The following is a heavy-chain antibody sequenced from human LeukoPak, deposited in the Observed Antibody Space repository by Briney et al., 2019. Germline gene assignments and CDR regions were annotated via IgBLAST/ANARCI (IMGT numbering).Heavy chain of an antibody. J-gene: IGHJ6*02. CDR3: ARESIEMATITGYYYYYGMDV. CDR1: GGSISSYY. Sequence: SETLSLTCTVSGGSISSYYWSWIRQPPGKGLEWIGYIYYSGSTNYNPSLKSRVTISVDTSKNQFSLKLSSVTAADTAVYYCARESIEMATITGYYYYYGMDVWGQGTTVTVSS. CDR2: IYYSGST. V-gene: IGHV4-59*01. D-gene: IGHD5-24*01.